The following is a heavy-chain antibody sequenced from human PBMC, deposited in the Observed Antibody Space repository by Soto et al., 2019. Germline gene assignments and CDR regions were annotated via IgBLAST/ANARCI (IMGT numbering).Heavy chain of an antibody. CDR1: GYTFTSYY. CDR2: INPSGGST. V-gene: IGHV1-46*01. J-gene: IGHJ6*02. Sequence: ASVKVSCKASGYTFTSYYMHWVRQAPGQGLEWMGIINPSGGSTSYAQKFQGRVTMTRDTSTSTVYMELSSLRSEDTAVYYCARDRMTAAAGYGMDVWGQGTTVTVSS. D-gene: IGHD6-13*01. CDR3: ARDRMTAAAGYGMDV.